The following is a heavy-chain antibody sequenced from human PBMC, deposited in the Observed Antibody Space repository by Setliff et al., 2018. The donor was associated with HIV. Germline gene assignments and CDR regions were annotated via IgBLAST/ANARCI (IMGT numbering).Heavy chain of an antibody. V-gene: IGHV4-38-2*02. CDR2: ISHVGGT. Sequence: PSETLSLTCTVSGYPISSGYYWGWIRQPPGKGLEWIGSISHVGGTYYNPSLKSRVTISIDTSMNQFSLRLTSVTAADTAVYYCARQLTTLDYFDYWGQGTLVTVSS. CDR3: ARQLTTLDYFDY. CDR1: GYPISSGYY. J-gene: IGHJ4*02. D-gene: IGHD4-17*01.